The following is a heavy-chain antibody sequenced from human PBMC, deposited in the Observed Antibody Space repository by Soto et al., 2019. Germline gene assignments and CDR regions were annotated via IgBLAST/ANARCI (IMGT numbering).Heavy chain of an antibody. Sequence: GESLKISCKGSGYSFTGYWSGWVRQMPGKGLKWMEIIYPVDSDTRYSPSFQGQVTISADKSISTAYLQWSSLKASDTAMYYCARVGIMFYDILTGYSGVDYYPMDVWGQGTPVSVS. CDR3: ARVGIMFYDILTGYSGVDYYPMDV. V-gene: IGHV5-51*01. CDR2: IYPVDSDT. CDR1: GYSFTGYW. D-gene: IGHD3-9*01. J-gene: IGHJ6*02.